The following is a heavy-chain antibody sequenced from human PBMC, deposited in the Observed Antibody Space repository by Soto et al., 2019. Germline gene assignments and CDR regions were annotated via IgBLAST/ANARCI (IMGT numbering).Heavy chain of an antibody. CDR3: ARESRYGDSPRMDL. CDR1: GGSIISGGYY. V-gene: IGHV4-31*03. D-gene: IGHD4-17*01. J-gene: IGHJ6*02. CDR2: IYYSVST. Sequence: QVQLQESGPGLVKPLQTLSLTCTVSGGSIISGGYYWSWIRQHPGKGLEWIGYIYYSVSTYYNPSLKSRVTISVDPSKNQFSLKLSSVTAADTAVYYCARESRYGDSPRMDLWGQGTTVTVCS.